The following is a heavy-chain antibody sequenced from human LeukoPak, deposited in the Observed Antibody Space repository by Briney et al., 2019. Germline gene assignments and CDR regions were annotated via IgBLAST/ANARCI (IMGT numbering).Heavy chain of an antibody. J-gene: IGHJ4*02. CDR1: GFTFSSYS. V-gene: IGHV3-21*01. CDR2: ISSSSSYI. CDR3: ARDPQVLTYYDFWSDG. Sequence: PGGSLRLSCAASGFTFSSYSMNWVRQAPGKGLEWVSSISSSSSYIYYADSVKGRFTISRDNAKNSLYLQMNSLRAEDTAVYYCARDPQVLTYYDFWSDGWGQGTLVTVSS. D-gene: IGHD3-3*01.